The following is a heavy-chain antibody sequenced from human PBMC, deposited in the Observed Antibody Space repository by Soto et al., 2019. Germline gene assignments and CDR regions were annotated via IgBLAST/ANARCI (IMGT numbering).Heavy chain of an antibody. CDR3: AGWTTVTLSDAFDI. J-gene: IGHJ3*02. Sequence: QVQLQESGPGLVKPSETLSLTCTVSGGSVSSGSYYWSWIRQPPGKGLEWIGYIYYSGSTNYNPSLKSRVTISVGTSKNQFALKLSSVTAADTAVYYCAGWTTVTLSDAFDIWGQGTMVTVSS. V-gene: IGHV4-61*01. CDR1: GGSVSSGSYY. D-gene: IGHD4-17*01. CDR2: IYYSGST.